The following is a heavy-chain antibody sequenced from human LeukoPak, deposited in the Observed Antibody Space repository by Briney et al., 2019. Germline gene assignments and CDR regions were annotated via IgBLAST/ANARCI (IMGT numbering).Heavy chain of an antibody. CDR1: GFTFSSYA. J-gene: IGHJ4*02. CDR2: ISGSGGST. Sequence: PGGSLRLSCAASGFTFSSYAMSWVRQAPGKGLEWVSAISGSGGSTYYADSVKGRFTISRDNSKNTVYLQMNSLTTEDTAVYFCAQDVPIERVQGFGPGYWGQGTLVTVSS. V-gene: IGHV3-23*01. D-gene: IGHD3-16*01. CDR3: AQDVPIERVQGFGPGY.